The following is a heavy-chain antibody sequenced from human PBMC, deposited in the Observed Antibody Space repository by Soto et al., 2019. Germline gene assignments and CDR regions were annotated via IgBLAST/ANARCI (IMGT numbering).Heavy chain of an antibody. CDR3: ARHPLSGSYYLDY. Sequence: VQLVESGGGLVKPGGSLRLSCAASGFTFSSYSMNWVRQAPGKGLEWVSSISSSSSYIYYADSVKGRFTISRDNAKNSLYLQMNSLRAEDTAVYYCARHPLSGSYYLDYWGQGTLVTVSS. D-gene: IGHD1-26*01. CDR1: GFTFSSYS. J-gene: IGHJ4*02. V-gene: IGHV3-21*01. CDR2: ISSSSSYI.